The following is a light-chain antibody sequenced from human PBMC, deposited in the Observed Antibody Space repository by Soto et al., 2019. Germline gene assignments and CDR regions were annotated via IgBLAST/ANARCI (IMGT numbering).Light chain of an antibody. Sequence: QSALTQPASVSGSPGQSITISCTGTSSDVGGYNYVSWYQQQPGKAPKLMIYDVSNRPSGVSNRFSGSKSGNTASLTISVLQAEDEADYYCSSYTSSSTYVFGTGTKLTVL. V-gene: IGLV2-14*01. J-gene: IGLJ1*01. CDR1: SSDVGGYNY. CDR3: SSYTSSSTYV. CDR2: DVS.